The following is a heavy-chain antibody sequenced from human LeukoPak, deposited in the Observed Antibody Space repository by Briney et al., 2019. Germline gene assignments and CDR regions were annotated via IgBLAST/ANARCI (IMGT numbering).Heavy chain of an antibody. Sequence: PETLSLTCTVSGDSISSSNYYWGWIRQPPGKGLEWIGTIYYNGATQYNPSLRSRVTMSVDTSQNQFSLKLTSVTAADTAVYYCARDQVDYDTPDHFDYWGKGTLVTVSS. D-gene: IGHD3-22*01. CDR3: ARDQVDYDTPDHFDY. V-gene: IGHV4-39*07. J-gene: IGHJ4*02. CDR2: IYYNGAT. CDR1: GDSISSSNYY.